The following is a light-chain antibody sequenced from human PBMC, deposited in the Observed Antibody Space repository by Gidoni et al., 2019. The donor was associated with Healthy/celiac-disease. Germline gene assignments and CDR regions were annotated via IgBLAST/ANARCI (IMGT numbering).Light chain of an antibody. CDR2: DVT. CDR1: SSDVGGYNY. CDR3: CSYAGSYTLV. V-gene: IGLV2-11*01. Sequence: QSALTQPRSVSGSPGQSVTISCTGTSSDVGGYNYVYWYKQHPGKAPKLMLYDVTKRPSGVPDLFSGSKSGNTASLTISGLRAEDEADYYCCSYAGSYTLVFGGGTKLTVL. J-gene: IGLJ3*02.